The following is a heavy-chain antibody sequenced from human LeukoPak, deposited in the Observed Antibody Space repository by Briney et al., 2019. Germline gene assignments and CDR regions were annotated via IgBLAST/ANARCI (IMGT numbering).Heavy chain of an antibody. V-gene: IGHV5-51*01. J-gene: IGHJ4*02. Sequence: GESLQISCKGSGYSFTSYWIGWVRQMPGKGLEWMGIIYPGDSDTRYSPSFQGQVTISADKSISTAYLQWSSLKASDTAMYYCARPPDSSGYYYARWGQGTLATVSS. D-gene: IGHD3-22*01. CDR3: ARPPDSSGYYYAR. CDR2: IYPGDSDT. CDR1: GYSFTSYW.